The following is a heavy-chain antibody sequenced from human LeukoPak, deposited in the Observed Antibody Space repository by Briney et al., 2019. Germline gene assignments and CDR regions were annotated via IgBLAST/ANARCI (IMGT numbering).Heavy chain of an antibody. CDR2: IYQDGGS. CDR3: ARQRGSYGDALDL. V-gene: IGHV4-59*08. CDR1: GGSISSHY. D-gene: IGHD3-16*01. J-gene: IGHJ3*01. Sequence: PSETLSLTCTVSGGSISSHYWSWIRQSPGRGLEWFGFIYQDGGSTYNPSLKSRVTIPLDTSKNIFSLKLKSVTAADTGIYYCARQRGSYGDALDLWGQGTMVTVS.